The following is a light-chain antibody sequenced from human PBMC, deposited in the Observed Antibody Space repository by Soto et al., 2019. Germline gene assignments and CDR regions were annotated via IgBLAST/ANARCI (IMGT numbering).Light chain of an antibody. CDR2: GAT. CDR1: QSVRSN. Sequence: EVVMTQSPATLSVSPGERATLSCRTSQSVRSNLAWYQQKPGQAPRLLIFGATTRATGMPARFSGSGSGTEFTLTISSLQSEDFAVYYCQQYNDWLRCTLGQGTRLE. V-gene: IGKV3-15*01. CDR3: QQYNDWLRCT. J-gene: IGKJ5*01.